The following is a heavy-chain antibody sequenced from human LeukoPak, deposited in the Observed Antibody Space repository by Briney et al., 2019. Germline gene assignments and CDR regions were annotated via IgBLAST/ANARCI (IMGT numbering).Heavy chain of an antibody. D-gene: IGHD1-1*01. J-gene: IGHJ4*02. CDR1: GFTFSGSA. V-gene: IGHV3-73*01. CDR2: IRSKANSYAS. CDR3: TRDWDLSTKQYKYYFDY. Sequence: PGGSLKLSCAASGFTFSGSAMHWVRQASGKGLESVGRIRSKANSYASAYAASVKGRFTISSDDSKNTAYLQMNSLKTEDTAVYYCTRDWDLSTKQYKYYFDYWGQGTLVTVSS.